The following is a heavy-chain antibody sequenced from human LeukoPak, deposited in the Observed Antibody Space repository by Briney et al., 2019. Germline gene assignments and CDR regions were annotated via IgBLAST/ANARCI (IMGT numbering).Heavy chain of an antibody. CDR2: INHSGST. D-gene: IGHD3-22*01. V-gene: IGHV4-34*01. CDR1: GGSFSGYY. CDR3: ARGEEYYDSRWFDP. Sequence: SETLSLTCAVYGGSFSGYYWSWIRQPPGKGLEWIGEINHSGSTNYNPSLKSRVTISVDTSKNQFSLKLSSVTAADTAVYYCARGEEYYDSRWFDPWGQGTLVTVSS. J-gene: IGHJ5*02.